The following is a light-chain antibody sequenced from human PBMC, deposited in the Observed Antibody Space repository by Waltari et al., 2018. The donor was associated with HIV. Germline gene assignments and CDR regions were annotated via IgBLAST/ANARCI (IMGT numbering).Light chain of an antibody. CDR2: GAT. V-gene: IGKV1-39*01. J-gene: IGKJ2*01. Sequence: DIQVTQSPSSLSAFVGDRITITCRASQNIDAYLNWYQKGPGKAPKLLIYGATNLQSGVPTRFSGRASGTDFTLTISRRQPEDFATYYCQQSHSPPYSFGQGTWLQIK. CDR3: QQSHSPPYS. CDR1: QNIDAY.